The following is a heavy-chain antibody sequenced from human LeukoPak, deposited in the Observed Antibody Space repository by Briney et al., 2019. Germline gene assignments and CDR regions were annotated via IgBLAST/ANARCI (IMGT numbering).Heavy chain of an antibody. D-gene: IGHD2-2*01. J-gene: IGHJ4*02. CDR1: GFTFSSYA. CDR2: ISGSGGST. CDR3: AKVNDVVVPAAIGPLDY. Sequence: PGGSPRLSCAASGFTFSSYAMSWVRQAPGKGLEWVSAISGSGGSTYYADSVKGRFTISRDNSKNTLYLQMNSLRAEDTAVYYCAKVNDVVVPAAIGPLDYWGQGTLVTVSS. V-gene: IGHV3-23*01.